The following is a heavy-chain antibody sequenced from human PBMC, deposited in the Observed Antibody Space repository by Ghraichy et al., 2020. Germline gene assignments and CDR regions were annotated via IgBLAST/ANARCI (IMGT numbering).Heavy chain of an antibody. Sequence: SVKVSCKASGGTFSSYAISWVRQAPGQGLEWMGGIIPIFGTANYAQKFQGRVTITADESTSTAYMELSSLRSEDTAVYYCARDRIAAAAPLPDAFDIWGQGTMVTVSS. V-gene: IGHV1-69*13. J-gene: IGHJ3*02. CDR2: IIPIFGTA. CDR3: ARDRIAAAAPLPDAFDI. D-gene: IGHD6-13*01. CDR1: GGTFSSYA.